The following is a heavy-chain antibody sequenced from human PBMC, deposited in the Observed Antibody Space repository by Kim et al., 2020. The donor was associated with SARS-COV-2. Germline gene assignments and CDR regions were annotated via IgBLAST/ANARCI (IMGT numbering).Heavy chain of an antibody. CDR1: GFTFSSYA. CDR3: AKDTTYYYDSSGYYWFDY. Sequence: GGSLRLSCAASGFTFSSYAMSWVRQAPGKGLEWVSAISGSGGSTYYADSVKGRFTISRDNSKNTLYLQMNSLRAEDTAVYYCAKDTTYYYDSSGYYWFDYWGQGTLVTVSS. D-gene: IGHD3-22*01. J-gene: IGHJ4*02. CDR2: ISGSGGST. V-gene: IGHV3-23*01.